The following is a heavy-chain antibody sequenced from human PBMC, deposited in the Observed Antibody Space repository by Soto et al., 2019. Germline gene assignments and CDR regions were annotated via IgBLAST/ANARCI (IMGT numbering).Heavy chain of an antibody. Sequence: GSLRLSCAASGFTFDEYAMHWVRQSPGKGLEWVSLISWDGDTILYADSVKGRFTISRDNNKNSLYLQMTSLRSEDTAFYYCAKGISYLASLDSWGQGTLVTVSS. CDR1: GFTFDEYA. D-gene: IGHD1-26*01. J-gene: IGHJ4*02. CDR2: ISWDGDTI. V-gene: IGHV3-43D*04. CDR3: AKGISYLASLDS.